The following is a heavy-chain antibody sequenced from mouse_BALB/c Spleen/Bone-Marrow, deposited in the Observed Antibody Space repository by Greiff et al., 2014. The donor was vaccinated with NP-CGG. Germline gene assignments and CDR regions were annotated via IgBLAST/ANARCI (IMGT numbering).Heavy chain of an antibody. D-gene: IGHD1-1*01. CDR1: GFTFTDYY. Sequence: EVQLVESGGGLVQPGGSLRLSCATSGFTFTDYYMSWVRQPPGKALEWLGFIRNKANGYTTEYSTSVKGRFTISRDNSQSILYLQMNTLRAEDSATYYCARGVVATDYWGQGITLTVSS. CDR3: ARGVVATDY. CDR2: IRNKANGYTT. J-gene: IGHJ2*01. V-gene: IGHV7-3*02.